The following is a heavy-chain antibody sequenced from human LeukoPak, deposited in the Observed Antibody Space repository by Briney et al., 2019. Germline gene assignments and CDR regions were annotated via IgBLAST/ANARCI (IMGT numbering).Heavy chain of an antibody. D-gene: IGHD3-22*01. V-gene: IGHV3-23*01. CDR1: GFTFSTYG. CDR3: ARVSKDSSGYVDY. J-gene: IGHJ4*02. Sequence: PGGSLRLSCAASGFTFSTYGMNWVRQAPGKGLEWVSGISGSGGSTYYADSVKGRFTISRDNSKNTLYLQMNSLRAEDTAVYYCARVSKDSSGYVDYWGQGTLVTVSS. CDR2: ISGSGGST.